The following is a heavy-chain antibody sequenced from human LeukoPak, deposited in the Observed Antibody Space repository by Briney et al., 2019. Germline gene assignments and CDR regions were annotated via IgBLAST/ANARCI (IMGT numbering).Heavy chain of an antibody. CDR2: ISYDGSNK. J-gene: IGHJ4*02. V-gene: IGHV3-30*18. Sequence: GGSLRLSCAASGFSFTTYWMGWVRQAPGKGLEWVAVISYDGSNKYYADSVKGRFTISRDNSKNKLYLQMNSLTAEDTAIYYCAKATGTLGNWGQGTLVTVSS. CDR1: GFSFTTYW. D-gene: IGHD1-1*01. CDR3: AKATGTLGN.